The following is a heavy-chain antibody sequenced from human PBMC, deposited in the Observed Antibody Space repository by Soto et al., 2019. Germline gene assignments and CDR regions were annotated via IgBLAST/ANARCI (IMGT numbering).Heavy chain of an antibody. CDR3: ARGGVAAAGTSTYYYYYGMDV. CDR1: GGSFSGYY. J-gene: IGHJ6*02. V-gene: IGHV4-34*01. CDR2: INHSGST. D-gene: IGHD6-13*01. Sequence: SETLSLTCAVYGGSFSGYYWSWIRQPPGKGLEWIGEINHSGSTNYNPSLKGRVTISVDTSKNQFSLKLSSVTAADTAVYYCARGGVAAAGTSTYYYYYGMDVWGQGTTVTVSS.